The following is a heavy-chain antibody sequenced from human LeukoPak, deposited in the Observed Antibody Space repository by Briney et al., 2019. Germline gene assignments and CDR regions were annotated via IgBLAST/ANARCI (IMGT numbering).Heavy chain of an antibody. D-gene: IGHD5-18*01. V-gene: IGHV3-7*01. J-gene: IGHJ1*01. CDR1: GFTFSNYW. CDR2: INEEGSEE. Sequence: GGSLRLSCAATGFTFSNYWMRWVRQAPGKGLEWVANINEEGSEEHYVHSVMRRFTISRHNAKNPLYLRMSSLRAEDTAVYYCARDGSGYQWGQGPLVSVSS. CDR3: ARDGSGYQ.